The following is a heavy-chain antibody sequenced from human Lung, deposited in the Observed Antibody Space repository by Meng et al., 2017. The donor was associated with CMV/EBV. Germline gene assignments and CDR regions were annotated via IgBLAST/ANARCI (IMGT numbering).Heavy chain of an antibody. V-gene: IGHV1-2*02. J-gene: IGHJ5*02. CDR1: GYTFTGYY. CDR2: INPNSGGT. D-gene: IGHD3-22*01. CDR3: ARRYSSGYSNWFDP. Sequence: KASGYTFTGYYMHWVRQAPGQGREWMGWINPNSGGTNYAQKFQGRVTMTRDTSISTAYMELSRLRSDDTAVYYCARRYSSGYSNWFDPWGQGTLVTVSS.